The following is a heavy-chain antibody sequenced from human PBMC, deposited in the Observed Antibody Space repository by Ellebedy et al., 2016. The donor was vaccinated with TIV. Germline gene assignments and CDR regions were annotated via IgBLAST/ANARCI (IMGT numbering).Heavy chain of an antibody. V-gene: IGHV1-2*02. D-gene: IGHD6-13*01. CDR1: GYTFTSYY. CDR3: ARILSYSKSYYYFDY. J-gene: IGHJ4*02. CDR2: INPNSGGT. Sequence: ASVKVSCXASGYTFTSYYMHWVRQAPGQGLEWMGWINPNSGGTNYAQKFQGRVTMTRDTSISTAYMELSRLRSDDTAVYYCARILSYSKSYYYFDYWGQGTLVTVSS.